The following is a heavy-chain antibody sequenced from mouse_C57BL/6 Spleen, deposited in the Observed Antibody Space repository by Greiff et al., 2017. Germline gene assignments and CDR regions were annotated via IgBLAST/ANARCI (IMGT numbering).Heavy chain of an antibody. J-gene: IGHJ4*01. Sequence: EVKVIESGGGLVQPGGSMKLSCAASGFTFSDSWMDWVRQSPEKGLEWVAEISNKANNHATYHALYGKGRFTISRDDSKSSVYLQMNSLRAEDAGIYYCARSPTPDLRDYWGQGTSVTVSS. CDR3: ARSPTPDLRDY. CDR1: GFTFSDSW. CDR2: ISNKANNHAT. D-gene: IGHD2-10*01. V-gene: IGHV6-6*01.